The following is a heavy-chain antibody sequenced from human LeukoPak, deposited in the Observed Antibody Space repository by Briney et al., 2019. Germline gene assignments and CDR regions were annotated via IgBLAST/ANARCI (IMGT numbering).Heavy chain of an antibody. V-gene: IGHV3-30*04. CDR3: ARVFRSSWYRGYYYYYMDV. J-gene: IGHJ6*03. CDR1: GFTFSSYA. D-gene: IGHD6-13*01. Sequence: GGSLRLSCAASGFTFSSYAMHWVRQAPGKGLEWVAVISYDGSNKYYADSVKGRFTISRDNSKNTLYLQMNSLRAEDTAVYYCARVFRSSWYRGYYYYYMDVWGKGTTVTVSS. CDR2: ISYDGSNK.